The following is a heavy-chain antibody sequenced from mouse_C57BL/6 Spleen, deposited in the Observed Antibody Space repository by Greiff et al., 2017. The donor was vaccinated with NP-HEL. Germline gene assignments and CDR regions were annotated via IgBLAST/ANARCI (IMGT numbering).Heavy chain of an antibody. CDR2: IYPSDSET. Sequence: QVQLQQPGAELVRPGSSVKLSCKASGYTFTSYWMDWVKQRPGQGLEWIGNIYPSDSETHYNQKFKDKATLTADKSSSTAYMQLSSLTSEDSAVYDCAKRTGRGSYYFDVWGKGTTLTVSS. CDR1: GYTFTSYW. CDR3: AKRTGRGSYYFDV. V-gene: IGHV1-61*01. J-gene: IGHJ2*01. D-gene: IGHD4-1*01.